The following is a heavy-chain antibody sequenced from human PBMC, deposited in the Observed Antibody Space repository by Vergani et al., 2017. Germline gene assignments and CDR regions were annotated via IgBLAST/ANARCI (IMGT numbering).Heavy chain of an antibody. CDR3: ARDPYEAAAGTGGWFDP. CDR1: GFTFSSYA. V-gene: IGHV3-33*08. Sequence: HVQMVESGGGVVQPGRSLRLSCAASGFTFSSYAMSWVRQAPGKGLEWVAVIWYDGSNKYYADSVKGRFTISRDNSKNTLYLQMNSLRAEDTAVYYCARDPYEAAAGTGGWFDPWGQGTLVTVSS. D-gene: IGHD6-13*01. J-gene: IGHJ5*02. CDR2: IWYDGSNK.